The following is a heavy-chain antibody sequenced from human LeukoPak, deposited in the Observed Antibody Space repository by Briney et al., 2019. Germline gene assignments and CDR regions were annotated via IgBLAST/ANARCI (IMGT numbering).Heavy chain of an antibody. CDR2: INPNSGGT. CDR1: GYTFTGYY. D-gene: IGHD6-13*01. CDR3: ARGYSSSWLDWFDP. Sequence: GASVKLSCKASGYTFTGYYMHWGRQAQGPGLERKGWINPNSGGTNYAQKFQGRVTMTRDTSISTAYMELSRLRSDDTAVYYCARGYSSSWLDWFDPWGQGTLVTVSS. J-gene: IGHJ5*02. V-gene: IGHV1-2*02.